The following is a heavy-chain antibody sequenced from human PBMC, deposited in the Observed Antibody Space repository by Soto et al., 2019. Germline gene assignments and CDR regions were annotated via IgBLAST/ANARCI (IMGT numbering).Heavy chain of an antibody. V-gene: IGHV1-18*01. CDR1: GYAFTTYG. J-gene: IGHJ4*02. CDR3: ARGRYGDY. D-gene: IGHD1-1*01. CDR2: ISAHNGNT. Sequence: QVRLVRSGAEVKKPGASVKVSCKGSGYAFTTYGITWVRQAPGQGLEWMGWISAHNGNTNYAQKLQGRVTVTRDTSTSTAYMELRSLRSDDTAVYYCARGRYGDYWGQGALVTVSS.